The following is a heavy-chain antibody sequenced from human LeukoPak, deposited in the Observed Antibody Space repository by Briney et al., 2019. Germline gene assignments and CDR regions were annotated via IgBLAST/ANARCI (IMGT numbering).Heavy chain of an antibody. CDR2: ISGSGGST. CDR1: GFTFSSYA. Sequence: SGGSLRLSCAASGFTFSSYAMSWFRQAPGKGLEWVSAISGSGGSTYYADSVKGRFTISRDNSKNTLYLQMNSLRAEDTAVYYCAKDLVYYDFWSGYKGRDFDYWGQGTLVTVSS. CDR3: AKDLVYYDFWSGYKGRDFDY. J-gene: IGHJ4*02. D-gene: IGHD3-3*01. V-gene: IGHV3-23*01.